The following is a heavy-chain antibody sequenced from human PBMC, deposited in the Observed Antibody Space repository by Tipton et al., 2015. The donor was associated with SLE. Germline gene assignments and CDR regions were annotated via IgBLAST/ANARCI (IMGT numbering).Heavy chain of an antibody. CDR3: ARTQGPAAFDY. V-gene: IGHV4-4*08. CDR1: GGSISSYY. Sequence: TLSLTCTVSGGSISSYYWSWIRQPPGKGLEWIGYIYTSGSTNYNPSLKSRVTISVDTSKNQFSLKLSSVTAADTAVYYCARTQGPAAFDYWGQGTLVTVSS. D-gene: IGHD6-13*01. J-gene: IGHJ4*02. CDR2: IYTSGST.